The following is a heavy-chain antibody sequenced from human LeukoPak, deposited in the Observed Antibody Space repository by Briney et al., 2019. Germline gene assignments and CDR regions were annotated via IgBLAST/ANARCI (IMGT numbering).Heavy chain of an antibody. CDR2: INPNNGGT. V-gene: IGHV1-2*02. J-gene: IGHJ5*02. D-gene: IGHD2-2*01. CDR1: GYTFTGYY. Sequence: ASVRVSCKASGYTFTGYYMHWVRQAPGQGLEWMGWINPNNGGTGYAQKFQGRVTMTRDTSISTAYMELSGLRSDDTAAYYCARVPCITTTCSPINWFDPWGQGTLVTVSS. CDR3: ARVPCITTTCSPINWFDP.